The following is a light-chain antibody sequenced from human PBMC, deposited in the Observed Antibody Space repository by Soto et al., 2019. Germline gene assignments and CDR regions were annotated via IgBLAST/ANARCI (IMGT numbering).Light chain of an antibody. Sequence: DIQMTQSPSTLSASVGDRVTITCRASQSIGNWLAWYQQKPGKAPKLLIYDASSLESAVPSRFSGSGSGTEFTLTISSLQPDDFATYYCQQYNSYSSTFGQGTKVDIK. J-gene: IGKJ1*01. CDR1: QSIGNW. CDR3: QQYNSYSST. V-gene: IGKV1-5*01. CDR2: DAS.